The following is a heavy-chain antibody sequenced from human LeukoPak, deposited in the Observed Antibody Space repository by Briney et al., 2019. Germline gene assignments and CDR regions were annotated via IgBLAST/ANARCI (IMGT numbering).Heavy chain of an antibody. CDR2: ISYDGSNK. CDR3: AKTNNRNAFDI. D-gene: IGHD1-14*01. J-gene: IGHJ3*02. V-gene: IGHV3-30-3*02. Sequence: GRSLRLSCAASGFTFSSYAMHWVRQAPGKGLEWVAVISYDGSNKYYADSVKGRFTISRDNSKNTLYLQMNSLRAEDTAVYYCAKTNNRNAFDIWGQGTMVTVSS. CDR1: GFTFSSYA.